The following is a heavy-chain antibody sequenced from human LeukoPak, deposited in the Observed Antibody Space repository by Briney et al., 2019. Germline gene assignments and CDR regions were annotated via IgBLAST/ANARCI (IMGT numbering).Heavy chain of an antibody. CDR3: AKVNSSWYWFDP. J-gene: IGHJ5*02. D-gene: IGHD6-13*01. CDR1: GFTFSSYA. CDR2: ISGNGVST. V-gene: IGHV3-23*01. Sequence: GGSLRLSCAASGFTFSSYAMSWVRQAPGKGLEWVSGISGNGVSTYYADSVKGRFTISRDNSKNTLYLQMNSLRAEDGAVYYCAKVNSSWYWFDPWGQGTLVTVSS.